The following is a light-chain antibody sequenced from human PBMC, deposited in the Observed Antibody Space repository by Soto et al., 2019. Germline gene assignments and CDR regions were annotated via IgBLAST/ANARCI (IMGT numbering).Light chain of an antibody. CDR1: QGINID. Sequence: DIQMTQSPSSLSASVGDRVTISCRASQGINIDLGWYQQKPGKAPKRLIYEASTLQSGVPSRFSGSGSGTEFTLTISSLQPEDFATYYCLQHNDYPRTFGGGTQVAIK. J-gene: IGKJ4*01. CDR3: LQHNDYPRT. V-gene: IGKV1-17*01. CDR2: EAS.